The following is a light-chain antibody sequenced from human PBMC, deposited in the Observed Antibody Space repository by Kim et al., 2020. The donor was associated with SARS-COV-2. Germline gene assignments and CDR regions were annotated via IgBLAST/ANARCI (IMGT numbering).Light chain of an antibody. J-gene: IGKJ2*01. CDR3: QQYHDWHT. Sequence: EIVMTQSPATLSVSPGERATLSCRASQSVSSNLAWYQQKPGQAPRLLIYGASTRATGISGRFSGSGSGTEFTLTILSLQSEDFVVYYCQQYHDWHTFGQGTKLEI. V-gene: IGKV3-15*01. CDR2: GAS. CDR1: QSVSSN.